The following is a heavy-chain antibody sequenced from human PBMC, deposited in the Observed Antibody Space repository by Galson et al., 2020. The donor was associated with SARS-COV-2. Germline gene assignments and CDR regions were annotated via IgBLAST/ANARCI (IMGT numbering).Heavy chain of an antibody. V-gene: IGHV4-39*01. Sequence: ETSETLSLTCTVSGGSISSSSYYWGWIRQPPGKGLEWIGSIYYSGSTYYNPSLKSRVTISVDTSKNQFSLKLSSVTAADTAVYYCARSHYGDYYFDCWGQGTLVTVSS. J-gene: IGHJ4*02. CDR3: ARSHYGDYYFDC. CDR1: GGSISSSSYY. CDR2: IYYSGST. D-gene: IGHD4-17*01.